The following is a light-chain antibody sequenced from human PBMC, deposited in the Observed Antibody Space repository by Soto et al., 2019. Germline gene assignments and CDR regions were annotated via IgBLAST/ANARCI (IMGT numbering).Light chain of an antibody. Sequence: DIQMTQSPSSLSASVGDRVTITCRASQSISSYLNWYQQKPGKAPKLLIYAASSLQSGVPSRFSGSGSGTDFTLTISSLQXEXXXXYYCQQSYSTPSITFGQGTRLEIK. V-gene: IGKV1-39*01. CDR3: QQSYSTPSIT. CDR1: QSISSY. J-gene: IGKJ5*01. CDR2: AAS.